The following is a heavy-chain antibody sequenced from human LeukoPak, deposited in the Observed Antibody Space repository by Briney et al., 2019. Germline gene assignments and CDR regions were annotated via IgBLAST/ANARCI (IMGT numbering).Heavy chain of an antibody. Sequence: GASVTVSCKASGYSFTTYDINWVRQATGQGLEWMGWMNFKSGYTGYAQKFQGRVTITRDTSTSTVYMELSSLRSEDTAVYYCARVAGSIDYWGQGTLVTVSS. CDR2: MNFKSGYT. D-gene: IGHD3-10*01. CDR3: ARVAGSIDY. CDR1: GYSFTTYD. J-gene: IGHJ4*02. V-gene: IGHV1-8*03.